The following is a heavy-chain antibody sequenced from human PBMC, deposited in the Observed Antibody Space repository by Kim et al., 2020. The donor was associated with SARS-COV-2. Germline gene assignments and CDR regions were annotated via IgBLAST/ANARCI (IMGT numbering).Heavy chain of an antibody. CDR2: INTHTGDA. V-gene: IGHV1-18*01. D-gene: IGHD6-13*01. CDR3: ARRGHQLADS. CDR1: GYTFTHYDG. J-gene: IGHJ4*02. Sequence: ASVKVSCKASGYTFTHYDGFTWVRQAPGRGLEWMGWINTHTGDANYARTLQGRLTMTTDTSTNTAYMELTSLRSDDTAVYYCARRGHQLADSWGQGTLVT.